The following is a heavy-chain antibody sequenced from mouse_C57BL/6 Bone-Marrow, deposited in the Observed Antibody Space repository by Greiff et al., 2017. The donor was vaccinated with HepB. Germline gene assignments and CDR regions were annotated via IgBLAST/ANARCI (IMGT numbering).Heavy chain of an antibody. V-gene: IGHV1-50*01. CDR2: IDPSDSYT. CDR1: GYTFTSYW. J-gene: IGHJ3*01. Sequence: QVQLQQPGAELVKPGASVKLSCKASGYTFTSYWMQWVKQRPGQGLEWIGEIDPSDSYTNYNQKFKGKATLTVDTSSSTAYMQLSSLTSEDSAVYYCARVYYDLFAYWGQGTLVTVSA. D-gene: IGHD1-1*01. CDR3: ARVYYDLFAY.